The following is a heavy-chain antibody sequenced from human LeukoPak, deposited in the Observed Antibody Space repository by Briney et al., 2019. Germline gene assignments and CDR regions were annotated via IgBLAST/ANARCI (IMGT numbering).Heavy chain of an antibody. CDR1: GYSFTSYW. CDR3: ARGRLNYYCSGSYYKPIDP. J-gene: IGHJ5*02. D-gene: IGHD3-10*01. CDR2: FDPEDGET. V-gene: IGHV1-24*01. Sequence: GESLKISCKGSGYSFTSYWIGWVRQAPGKGLEWMGGFDPEDGETIYAQKFQGRVTMTEDTSTDTAYMELSTLRSEDTAVYYCARGRLNYYCSGSYYKPIDPWGQGTMVTVSS.